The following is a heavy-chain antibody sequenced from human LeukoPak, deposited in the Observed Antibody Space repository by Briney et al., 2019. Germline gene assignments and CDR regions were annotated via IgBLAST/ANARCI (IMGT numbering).Heavy chain of an antibody. CDR1: GGSFRGYF. CDR3: ARLGGDAAARRAP. Sequence: SETLSLTCAVYGGSFRGYFWSWIRQPPGQGLEWIGEINNSGGTDFNPSLKSRVTISVDTSKNQFSLRLRSVTAADTAVYYCARLGGDAAARRAPRGQGTLVTVST. J-gene: IGHJ5*02. V-gene: IGHV4-34*01. D-gene: IGHD6-13*01. CDR2: INNSGGT.